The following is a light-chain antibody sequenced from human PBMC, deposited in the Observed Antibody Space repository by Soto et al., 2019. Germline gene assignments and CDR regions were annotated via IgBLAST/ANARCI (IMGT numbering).Light chain of an antibody. J-gene: IGLJ1*01. Sequence: QSVLTQPPSVSGAPGQRITISCTGSSSNIGADYDVHWYQQFPGTAPKLLIDGNVDRPSGVPDRFSASKSGTSASLAITGLQAEDEADYYSQAYDTSLSGVVFGTGTKLTVL. CDR2: GNV. CDR1: SSNIGADYD. V-gene: IGLV1-40*01. CDR3: QAYDTSLSGVV.